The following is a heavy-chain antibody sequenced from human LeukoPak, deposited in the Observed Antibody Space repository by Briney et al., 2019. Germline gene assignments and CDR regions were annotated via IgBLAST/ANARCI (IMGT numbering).Heavy chain of an antibody. CDR3: ARDLFYAYDSSDGDAFDI. Sequence: SSETLSLTCTVSGGSISSGGYYWSWIRQHPGKGLEWIGYIYYSGSTYYNPSLKSRVTISVDTSKNQFSLKLSSVTAADTAVYYCARDLFYAYDSSDGDAFDIWGQGTMVTVSS. CDR2: IYYSGST. J-gene: IGHJ3*02. CDR1: GGSISSGGYY. V-gene: IGHV4-31*03. D-gene: IGHD3-22*01.